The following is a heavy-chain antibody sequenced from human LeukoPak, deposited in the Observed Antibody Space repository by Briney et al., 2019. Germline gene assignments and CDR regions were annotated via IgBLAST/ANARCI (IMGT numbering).Heavy chain of an antibody. V-gene: IGHV3-30*03. CDR3: ARDPDYGDN. CDR2: ISHDGINT. J-gene: IGHJ4*02. CDR1: GFTLSSYG. Sequence: GGSLRLSCAASGFTLSSYGMNWVRQAPGKGLEWVAIISHDGINTYYANSVKGRFTISRDSSKNTLYLQMSSLRAEDTAVYYCARDPDYGDNWGLGTLVIVSS. D-gene: IGHD4/OR15-4a*01.